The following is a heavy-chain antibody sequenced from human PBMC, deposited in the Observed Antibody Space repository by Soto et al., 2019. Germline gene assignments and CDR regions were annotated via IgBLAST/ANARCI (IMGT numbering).Heavy chain of an antibody. CDR2: TSYDGSDV. Sequence: PXGSLRLSCAASGFTFSTYSMHWVRQAPGKGLEWVALTSYDGSDVYYADSVKGRFTISRDNSKNTLYLQMNSLRAEDTAVYYCARDSGTTMVRGIMDVWGQGTTVTVSS. V-gene: IGHV3-30-3*01. CDR1: GFTFSTYS. D-gene: IGHD3-10*01. J-gene: IGHJ6*02. CDR3: ARDSGTTMVRGIMDV.